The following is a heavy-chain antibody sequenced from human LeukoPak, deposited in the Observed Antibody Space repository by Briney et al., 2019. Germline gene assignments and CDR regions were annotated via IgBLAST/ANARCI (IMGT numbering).Heavy chain of an antibody. CDR2: IYRSESA. CDR1: GYSISSGYY. Sequence: SETLSLTCGVSGYSISSGYYWGWIRQPPGKGLEWIGSIYRSESAFYNPSLKSRVTISVNTSKNQFSLKLSSVTAADSAVYYCARVSGLGSSGWPDYWGQGTLVTVSS. D-gene: IGHD6-19*01. J-gene: IGHJ4*02. V-gene: IGHV4-38-2*01. CDR3: ARVSGLGSSGWPDY.